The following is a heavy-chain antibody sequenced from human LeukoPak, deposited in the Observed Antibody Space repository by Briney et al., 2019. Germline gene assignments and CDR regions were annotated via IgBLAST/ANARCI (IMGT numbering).Heavy chain of an antibody. V-gene: IGHV3-9*01. Sequence: GGSLRLSCAASGFTFDDYAMHWVRQAPGKGLEWVSGISWNSGSIGYADSVKGRFTISGDNAKNSLYLQMNSLRAEDTALYYCAKIAAAGTSVPYYFDYWGQGTLVTVSS. CDR2: ISWNSGSI. D-gene: IGHD6-13*01. CDR1: GFTFDDYA. J-gene: IGHJ4*02. CDR3: AKIAAAGTSVPYYFDY.